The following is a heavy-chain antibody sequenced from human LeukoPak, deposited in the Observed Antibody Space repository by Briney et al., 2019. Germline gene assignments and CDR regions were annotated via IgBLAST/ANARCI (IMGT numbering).Heavy chain of an antibody. J-gene: IGHJ4*02. CDR1: GYTFIGYY. V-gene: IGHV1-2*06. CDR3: ARESPSGDGYFDY. CDR2: INPNIGGT. D-gene: IGHD1-26*01. Sequence: ASVKVSCKASGYTFIGYYVHWVRQAPGQGLEWMGRINPNIGGTNYAQNFQGRVIMTRDTSITTAYMELNSLRFDDTAVYYCARESPSGDGYFDYWGQGTLVPVSS.